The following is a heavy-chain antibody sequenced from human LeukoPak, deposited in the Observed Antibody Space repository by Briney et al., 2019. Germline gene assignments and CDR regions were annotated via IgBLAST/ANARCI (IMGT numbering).Heavy chain of an antibody. D-gene: IGHD2-15*01. V-gene: IGHV4-30-4*01. CDR3: ATVVVVAATNYDYYATDV. J-gene: IGHJ6*02. CDR2: IFYTGNT. CDR1: GGSIRSDDYY. Sequence: PSETLSLTCTVSGGSIRSDDYYWSWIRQPPGKGLEWIGYIFYTGNTHYNPSLQSRVTFSVDTSKNQFSLKLSSVTAADTAVYFCATVVVVAATNYDYYATDVWGQGTTVTVSS.